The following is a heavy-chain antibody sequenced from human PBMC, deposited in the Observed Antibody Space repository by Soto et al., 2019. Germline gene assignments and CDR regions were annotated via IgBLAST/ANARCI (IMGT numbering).Heavy chain of an antibody. Sequence: ASVKVSCKASGFTFTSSAVQWVRQARGQRLEWIGWIVVGSGNTNYAQKFQERVTITRDMSTSTAYMEPSSLRSEDTAVYYCAADSPYSVRGMDVWGQGTTVTVYS. V-gene: IGHV1-58*01. D-gene: IGHD1-26*01. CDR3: AADSPYSVRGMDV. CDR2: IVVGSGNT. CDR1: GFTFTSSA. J-gene: IGHJ6*02.